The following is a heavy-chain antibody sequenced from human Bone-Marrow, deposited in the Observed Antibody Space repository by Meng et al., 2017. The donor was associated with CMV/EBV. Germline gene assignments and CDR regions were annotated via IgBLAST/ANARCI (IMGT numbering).Heavy chain of an antibody. D-gene: IGHD2-2*01. CDR2: ISAYNGNT. CDR1: GYTFTSYG. CDR3: ARDWRPGSSTRVYGMDV. J-gene: IGHJ6*02. V-gene: IGHV1-18*01. Sequence: ASVKVSCKASGYTFTSYGISWVRQAPGQGLEWMGWISAYNGNTNYAPKLQGRVTMTTDTSTSTAYMELRSLRSDDTAVYYCARDWRPGSSTRVYGMDVWGQGTTVTVSS.